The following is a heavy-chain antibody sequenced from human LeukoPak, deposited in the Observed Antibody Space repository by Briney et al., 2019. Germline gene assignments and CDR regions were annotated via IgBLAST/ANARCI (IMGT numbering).Heavy chain of an antibody. CDR2: IKQDGSEK. J-gene: IGHJ4*02. Sequence: TGGSLRLSCAASGFTFSSYWMSWVRQAPGKGLEWVANIKQDGSEKYYVDSVKGRFTISRDNAKNSLYLQMNSLRAEDTAVYYCAREDVGDYYDSSGYYYLWGQGTLVTVSS. V-gene: IGHV3-7*01. CDR3: AREDVGDYYDSSGYYYL. CDR1: GFTFSSYW. D-gene: IGHD3-22*01.